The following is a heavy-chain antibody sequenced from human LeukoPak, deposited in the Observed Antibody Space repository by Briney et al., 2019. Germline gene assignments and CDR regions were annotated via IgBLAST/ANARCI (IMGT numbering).Heavy chain of an antibody. CDR1: GDSFTSVTDY. D-gene: IGHD6-13*01. J-gene: IGHJ5*02. V-gene: IGHV4-39*07. Sequence: SETLSLTCTVSGDSFTSVTDYWAWIRQPPGKGLEWIASGDYSGGTYYNPSLESRVAISADTSKNQISLKLTSVTGADTAVYYCATGAAAGTGWFDPWGQGTLVTVSS. CDR2: GDYSGGT. CDR3: ATGAAAGTGWFDP.